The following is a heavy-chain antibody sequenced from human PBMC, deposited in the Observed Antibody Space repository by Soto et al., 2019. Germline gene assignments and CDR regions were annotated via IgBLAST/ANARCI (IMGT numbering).Heavy chain of an antibody. J-gene: IGHJ4*02. Sequence: SETLSLTCTVAGGSISSGRYYWGWIRQPPGKGLEWIGNIYYSGSTYYNPSLKSRVTISVDTSKNQFSLKLSSMTAADTAVYYCARHPLRYCSSTGCYRSFGEIDYWGQGTLVTVSS. V-gene: IGHV4-39*01. CDR1: GGSISSGRYY. D-gene: IGHD2-2*01. CDR2: IYYSGST. CDR3: ARHPLRYCSSTGCYRSFGEIDY.